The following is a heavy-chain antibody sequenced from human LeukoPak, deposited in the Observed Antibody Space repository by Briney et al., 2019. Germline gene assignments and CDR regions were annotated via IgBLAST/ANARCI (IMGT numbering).Heavy chain of an antibody. D-gene: IGHD1-26*01. CDR3: AKGASGSYYLDY. Sequence: GGSLRLSCAASGFALDDYTMHWVRHAPGKGLEWVSLISWNGGSTYYADSVKGRFTISRDNSKNSLYVQMNSLRTEDTASYYCAKGASGSYYLDYWGQGTVVTVSS. V-gene: IGHV3-43*01. CDR2: ISWNGGST. J-gene: IGHJ4*02. CDR1: GFALDDYT.